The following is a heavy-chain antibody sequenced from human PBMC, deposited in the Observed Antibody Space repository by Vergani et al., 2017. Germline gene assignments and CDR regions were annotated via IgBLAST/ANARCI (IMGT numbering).Heavy chain of an antibody. J-gene: IGHJ3*02. CDR1: GFTFDDYA. V-gene: IGHV3-9*01. CDR3: AGELMVRGVTPSDAFDI. CDR2: ISWNSGSI. Sequence: EVQLVESGGGLVQPGRSLRLSCAASGFTFDDYAMHWVRQAPGKGLEWVSGISWNSGSIGYADSVKGRFTISRDNAKNSLYLQMNSLRAEDTALYYCAGELMVRGVTPSDAFDIWGQGTMVTVSS. D-gene: IGHD3-10*01.